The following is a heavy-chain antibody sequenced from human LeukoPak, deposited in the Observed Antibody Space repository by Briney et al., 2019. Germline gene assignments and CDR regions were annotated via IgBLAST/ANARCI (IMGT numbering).Heavy chain of an antibody. CDR2: IRNSDGMT. D-gene: IGHD1-1*01. J-gene: IGHJ4*02. CDR3: AKGLERESRLDS. CDR1: GFSIYTYT. V-gene: IGHV3-23*01. Sequence: GQSLRLSCDASGFSIYTYTMYWVRQAPGQGLEWVSGIRNSDGMTYYADSVRGRFTISTDNSKNTLYLQMNSLRTEDTAVYYCAKGLERESRLDSWGQGTLVTVSS.